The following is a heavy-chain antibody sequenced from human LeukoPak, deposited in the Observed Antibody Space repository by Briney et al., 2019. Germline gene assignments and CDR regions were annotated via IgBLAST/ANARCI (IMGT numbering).Heavy chain of an antibody. CDR3: ARESGYYLDY. D-gene: IGHD3-22*01. CDR1: GFVFSSYE. CDR2: ISSSGATI. J-gene: IGHJ4*02. Sequence: GGSLRLSCGASGFVFSSYEMNWVRQAPGKGLEWISYISSSGATIHYADSVKSRFTISRDNAKNSLYLQMNSLRADDTAVYYCARESGYYLDYWGQGTLVAVSS. V-gene: IGHV3-48*03.